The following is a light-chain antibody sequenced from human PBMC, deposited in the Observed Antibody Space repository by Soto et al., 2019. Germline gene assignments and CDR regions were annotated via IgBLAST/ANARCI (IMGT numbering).Light chain of an antibody. CDR2: QAS. J-gene: IGKJ2*01. CDR3: QQYHIYST. V-gene: IGKV1-5*03. CDR1: QSIVRN. Sequence: IQMTQSPSSLSASVGDRVTITCRAGQSIVRNLNWYQQKPGKAPNLLIYQASVLESGVPSRFSGSGSETEFTLTITSLQPDDFATYYCQQYHIYSTFGQGTKL.